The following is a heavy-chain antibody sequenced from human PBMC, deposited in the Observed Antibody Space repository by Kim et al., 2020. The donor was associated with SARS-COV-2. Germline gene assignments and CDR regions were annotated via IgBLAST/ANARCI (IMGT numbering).Heavy chain of an antibody. Sequence: GGSLRLSCTASGFTFGDHAMSWFRQAPGKGLEWVSFIRSKLYGGTTEYAASVRGRFTISRDDSRSIAYLQMNSLKSEDTAVYYCTRGYRGGSLTDCWGRGTLVTVSS. CDR2: IRSKLYGGTT. D-gene: IGHD3-10*01. V-gene: IGHV3-49*03. CDR3: TRGYRGGSLTDC. CDR1: GFTFGDHA. J-gene: IGHJ4*02.